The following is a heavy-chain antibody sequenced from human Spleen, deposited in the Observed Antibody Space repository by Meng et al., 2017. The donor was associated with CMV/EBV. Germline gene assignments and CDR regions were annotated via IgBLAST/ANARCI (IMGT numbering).Heavy chain of an antibody. CDR2: INPNSDGT. CDR3: AREVIWYGELPEREYGMDV. D-gene: IGHD3-10*01. Sequence: ASVKVSCQASGYTFTGYYLHWVRQAPGQGLEWMGWINPNSDGTNYAQKFQARDTMPRDTSISTSSMELSRLRSDDTAVYYCAREVIWYGELPEREYGMDVWGQGTTVTVSS. J-gene: IGHJ6*02. V-gene: IGHV1-2*02. CDR1: GYTFTGYY.